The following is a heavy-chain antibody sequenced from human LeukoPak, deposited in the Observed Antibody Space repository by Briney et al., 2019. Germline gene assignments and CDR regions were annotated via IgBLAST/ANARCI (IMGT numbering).Heavy chain of an antibody. CDR1: GGSISSSIYY. CDR3: ATMNSGWRYFDY. D-gene: IGHD6-19*01. V-gene: IGHV4-39*01. Sequence: SEALSLTCSVSGGSISSSIYYRGWIRQPPGKGLEWIGNIYYSGSTYYNPSLKSRITISVDASKNQFSLKLRSVTAADTAVYFCATMNSGWRYFDYWGQGTLVTVSS. J-gene: IGHJ4*02. CDR2: IYYSGST.